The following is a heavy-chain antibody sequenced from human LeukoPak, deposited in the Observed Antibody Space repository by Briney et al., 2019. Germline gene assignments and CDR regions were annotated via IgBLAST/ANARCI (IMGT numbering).Heavy chain of an antibody. Sequence: GASVKVSCKASGYTFTGYYMHWVRQAPGQGLEWMGWINPNSGGTNYAQKFQGRVTMTRDTSISTAYMDLSRLRSDDTAVYYCATNNWAVAGPNDAFDIWGQGTMVTVSS. J-gene: IGHJ3*02. CDR3: ATNNWAVAGPNDAFDI. CDR1: GYTFTGYY. D-gene: IGHD6-19*01. V-gene: IGHV1-2*02. CDR2: INPNSGGT.